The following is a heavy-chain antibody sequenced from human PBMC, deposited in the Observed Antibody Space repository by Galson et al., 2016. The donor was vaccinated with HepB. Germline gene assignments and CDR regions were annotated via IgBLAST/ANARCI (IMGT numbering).Heavy chain of an antibody. CDR3: ARDHESKIYCSSTNCRWYFDL. V-gene: IGHV3-21*01. CDR1: GFTFSRYS. CDR2: ISSSSSYI. Sequence: SLRLSCAASGFTFSRYSMNWVRQAPGKGLEWVSSISSSSSYIYYADSVKGRFTISRDNAKNSLYLQMNSLRAEDTAVYYCARDHESKIYCSSTNCRWYFDLWGRGTLVTVSS. J-gene: IGHJ2*01. D-gene: IGHD2-2*01.